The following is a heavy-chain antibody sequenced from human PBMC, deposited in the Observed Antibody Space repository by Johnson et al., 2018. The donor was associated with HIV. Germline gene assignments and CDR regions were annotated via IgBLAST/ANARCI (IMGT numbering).Heavy chain of an antibody. CDR3: ARENSSGYHDAFDI. D-gene: IGHD3-22*01. CDR1: GFTFTSYA. CDR2: ISYDGSNK. Sequence: QVQLVESGGGVVQPGRSLRLSCAASGFTFTSYAMHWVRQAPGKGLEWVAVISYDGSNKYYADSVKGRFTISRDNSKNTLYLQMNSLIAEDTAVYYCARENSSGYHDAFDIWGQGTLVTVSS. J-gene: IGHJ3*02. V-gene: IGHV3-30-3*01.